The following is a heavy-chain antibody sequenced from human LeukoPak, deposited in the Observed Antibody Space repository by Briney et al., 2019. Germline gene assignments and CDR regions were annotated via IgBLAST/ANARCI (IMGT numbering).Heavy chain of an antibody. CDR2: ISSNGGST. V-gene: IGHV3-64*01. D-gene: IGHD3-22*01. CDR1: GFTFSSYA. J-gene: IGHJ4*02. Sequence: GGSLRLSCAASGFTFSSYAMHWVRQAPGKGLEYVSAISSNGGSTYYANSVKGRFTISRDNSKNTLYLQMNSLRAEDTAVYYCAKDPSPYYDSSGYHSLPGYWGQGTLVTVSS. CDR3: AKDPSPYYDSSGYHSLPGY.